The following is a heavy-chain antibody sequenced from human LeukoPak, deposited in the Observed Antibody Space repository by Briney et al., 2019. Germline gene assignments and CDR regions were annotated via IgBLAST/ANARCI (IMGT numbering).Heavy chain of an antibody. V-gene: IGHV1-69*13. J-gene: IGHJ6*02. CDR3: ARNPNSSGWYPPYYYYGMDV. Sequence: GASVKVSCKASGGTFSSYAISWVRQAPGQGLEWMGGIIPIFGTANCAQKFQGRVTITADESTSTAYMELSSLRSEDTAVYYCARNPNSSGWYPPYYYYGMDVWGQGTTVTVSS. CDR2: IIPIFGTA. D-gene: IGHD6-19*01. CDR1: GGTFSSYA.